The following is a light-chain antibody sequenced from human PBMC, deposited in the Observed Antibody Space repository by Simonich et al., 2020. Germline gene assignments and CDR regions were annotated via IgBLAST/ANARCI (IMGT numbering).Light chain of an antibody. V-gene: IGLV2-14*01. J-gene: IGLJ3*02. CDR3: SSYTSSSTWV. CDR2: DVS. Sequence: QSALTQPASVSGSPGQSITISCTGTSSDVGSYNYVSWYQQHPGQAPKLMIYDVSKRPSGFSNRFSGSKSGNTASLTISGLQAEDEADYYGSSYTSSSTWVFGGGTKLTVL. CDR1: SSDVGSYNY.